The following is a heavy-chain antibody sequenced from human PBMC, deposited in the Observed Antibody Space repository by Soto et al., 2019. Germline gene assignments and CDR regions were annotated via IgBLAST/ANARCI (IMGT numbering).Heavy chain of an antibody. CDR1: GGSISSSIYF. J-gene: IGHJ5*02. V-gene: IGHV4-39*01. D-gene: IGHD4-4*01. CDR3: ARHPSNFWFDP. CDR2: IYYSGST. Sequence: SETLSLTCTVSGGSISSSIYFWGWIRQPPGKGLEWIGSIYYSGSTYYNPSLKSRVTVSVDTSKNQFSLKLSSVTAADTAVYYCARHPSNFWFDPWGQGTLVTVSS.